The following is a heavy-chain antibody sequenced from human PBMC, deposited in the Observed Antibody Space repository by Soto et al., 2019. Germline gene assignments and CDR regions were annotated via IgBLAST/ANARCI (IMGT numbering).Heavy chain of an antibody. D-gene: IGHD6-13*01. V-gene: IGHV4-34*01. CDR3: AREPLAAAAPMDWFDP. CDR1: GGSFSGYY. Sequence: SETLSLTCAVYGGSFSGYYWSWIRQPPGKGLEWIGEINHSGSTNYNPSLKSRVTISVDTAKNQFSLKLSSVTAADTAVYYCAREPLAAAAPMDWFDPWGQGTLVTVSS. CDR2: INHSGST. J-gene: IGHJ5*02.